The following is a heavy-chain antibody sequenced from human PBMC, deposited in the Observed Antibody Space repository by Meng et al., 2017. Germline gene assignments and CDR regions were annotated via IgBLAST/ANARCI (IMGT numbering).Heavy chain of an antibody. CDR1: GFTFSSYG. J-gene: IGHJ4*02. CDR3: ARDERPYSSSWPFDY. D-gene: IGHD6-13*01. CDR2: IWYEGSNK. Sequence: GESLKISCSASGFTFSSYGMHWVPQAPGKGLEWVAVIWYEGSNKDYADSVKGRFTISRDNSKNTLYRQMNSLRAEDTAVYYCARDERPYSSSWPFDYWGQGTLVTVSS. V-gene: IGHV3-33*01.